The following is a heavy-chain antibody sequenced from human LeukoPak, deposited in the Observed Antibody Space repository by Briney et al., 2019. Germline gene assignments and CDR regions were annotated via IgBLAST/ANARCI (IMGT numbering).Heavy chain of an antibody. Sequence: PGGSLRLSCAASGFTFSSYTTNWVRQAPGKGLEWVSSITYSTSYIYYADSVKGRFTISRDNAKNSLYLQMNSLRAEDTAVYYCAREGGTAIVTIDYWGQGTLVTVSS. CDR1: GFTFSSYT. V-gene: IGHV3-21*01. CDR2: ITYSTSYI. J-gene: IGHJ4*02. CDR3: AREGGTAIVTIDY. D-gene: IGHD5-18*01.